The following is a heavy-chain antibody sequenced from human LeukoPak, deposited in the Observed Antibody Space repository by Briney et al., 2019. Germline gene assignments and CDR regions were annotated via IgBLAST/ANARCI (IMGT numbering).Heavy chain of an antibody. CDR1: GFSFSSYA. CDR3: ARAFTGYCNGSTCYSDN. D-gene: IGHD2-15*01. J-gene: IGHJ4*02. Sequence: PGGSLRLSCAASGFSFSSYAMHWFRQAPGKGLEWMALISYDASIIYYADSVRGRFTISRDNSKDTLYLQMNSLRAEDTAVYYCARAFTGYCNGSTCYSDNWGQGTLVTVSS. V-gene: IGHV3-30*04. CDR2: ISYDASII.